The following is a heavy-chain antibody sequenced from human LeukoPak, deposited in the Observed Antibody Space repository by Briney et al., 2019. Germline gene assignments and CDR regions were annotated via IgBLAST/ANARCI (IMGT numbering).Heavy chain of an antibody. CDR3: ARFVLRYFDCFDY. D-gene: IGHD3-9*01. V-gene: IGHV4-34*01. J-gene: IGHJ4*02. CDR2: INHSGST. CDR1: GGSFSGYY. Sequence: PSETLSLTCAVYGGSFSGYYWSWIRQPPGKGLEWIGEINHSGSTNYNPFLKSRVTISVDTSKNQFSLKLSSVTAADTAVYYCARFVLRYFDCFDYWGQGTLVTVSS.